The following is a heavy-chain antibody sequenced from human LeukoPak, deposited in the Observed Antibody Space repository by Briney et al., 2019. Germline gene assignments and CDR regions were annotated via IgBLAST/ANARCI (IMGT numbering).Heavy chain of an antibody. J-gene: IGHJ4*02. CDR1: GDSVSSNTAA. Sequence: SQTLSLTCAISGDSVSSNTAAWNWFRQSPSRGLEWLGRTYYRSKYYYDYETSVKSRIAITPDPSKNRFSLQLNSVTPDDTAVYFCARGKWEQLVFQFDSWGQGALVTVSS. CDR3: ARGKWEQLVFQFDS. CDR2: TYYRSKYYY. D-gene: IGHD1/OR15-1a*01. V-gene: IGHV6-1*01.